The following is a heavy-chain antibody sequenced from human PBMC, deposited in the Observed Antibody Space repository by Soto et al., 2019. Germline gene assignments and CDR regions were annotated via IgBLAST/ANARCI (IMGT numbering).Heavy chain of an antibody. CDR2: IYTSGST. CDR1: GGSISSYY. Sequence: GNPSLTCTVSGGSISSYYWSWIRQPAGKGLEWIGRIYTSGSTNYNPSLKSRVTMSVDTSKNQFSLKLSSVTAADTAVYYCARGSSVLLAVTTPSAYFAYCGQRSLVIGSS. V-gene: IGHV4-4*07. J-gene: IGHJ4*02. D-gene: IGHD4-17*01. CDR3: ARGSSVLLAVTTPSAYFAY.